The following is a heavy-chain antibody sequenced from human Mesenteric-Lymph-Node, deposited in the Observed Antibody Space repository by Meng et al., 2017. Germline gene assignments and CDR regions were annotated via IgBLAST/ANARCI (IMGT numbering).Heavy chain of an antibody. CDR2: IKQDGSEK. CDR1: GFTFSSYW. V-gene: IGHV3-7*01. Sequence: GGSLRLSCAASGFTFSSYWMSWVRQAPGKGLEWVANIKQDGSEKYYVDSVKGRFTISRDNAKNSLYLQMNSLRAEDTAVYYCTRPKVARTPLPFFYSYWGQGTLVTVSS. CDR3: TRPKVARTPLPFFYSY. D-gene: IGHD5-12*01. J-gene: IGHJ4*02.